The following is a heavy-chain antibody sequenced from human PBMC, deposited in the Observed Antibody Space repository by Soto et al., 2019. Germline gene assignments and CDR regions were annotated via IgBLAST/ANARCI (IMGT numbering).Heavy chain of an antibody. CDR3: ARNPLFQGYFDY. CDR1: GGSISSGGYS. CDR2: IYHSGST. J-gene: IGHJ4*02. Sequence: PSETLSLTCAVSGGSISSGGYSWSCIRQPPGKGLEWIGYIYHSGSTYYNPSLKSRVTISVDRSKNQFSLKLSSVTAADTAVYYCARNPLFQGYFDYWGQGTLVTVSS. V-gene: IGHV4-30-2*01.